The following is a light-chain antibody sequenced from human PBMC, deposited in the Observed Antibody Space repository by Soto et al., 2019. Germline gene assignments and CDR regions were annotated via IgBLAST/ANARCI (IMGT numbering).Light chain of an antibody. CDR3: QQYNNFPVT. CDR2: KAS. Sequence: DLQMTKSPSTLSASVGVRVTITCRASQSINNWLAWYQQKPGKAPKVLFYKASTLESGVTSIFSGSGSRTEFTLTIRSLQPDDFATYYCQQYNNFPVTFGHGTKVEFK. V-gene: IGKV1-5*03. J-gene: IGKJ1*01. CDR1: QSINNW.